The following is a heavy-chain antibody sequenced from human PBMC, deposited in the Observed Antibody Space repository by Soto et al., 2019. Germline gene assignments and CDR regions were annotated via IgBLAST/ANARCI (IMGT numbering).Heavy chain of an antibody. CDR1: GFTFSNAW. CDR2: IKSKTDGGTT. D-gene: IGHD3-22*01. Sequence: GGSLRLSCAASGFTFSNAWMNWVRQAPGKGLEWVGRIKSKTDGGTTDYAAPVKGRFTISRDDSKNTLYLQMNSLKTEDTAVYYCTTFPLTYYYDSSGAHLTWGQGTLVTVSS. CDR3: TTFPLTYYYDSSGAHLT. J-gene: IGHJ5*02. V-gene: IGHV3-15*07.